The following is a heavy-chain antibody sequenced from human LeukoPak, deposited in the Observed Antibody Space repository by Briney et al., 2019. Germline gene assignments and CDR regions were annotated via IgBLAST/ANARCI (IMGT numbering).Heavy chain of an antibody. CDR2: IRSESDGGTA. J-gene: IGHJ4*02. CDR1: GFSFSRVW. CDR3: TTGGRAGAPVDS. Sequence: GGSLRLPCTASGFSFSRVWMGWARQAPGKGLEWVGRIRSESDGGTADYAASVKGRFSVSRDDSKNTVSLQMNSLKTEDTAVYYCTTGGRAGAPVDSWGQGTLVAVSS. D-gene: IGHD6-19*01. V-gene: IGHV3-15*01.